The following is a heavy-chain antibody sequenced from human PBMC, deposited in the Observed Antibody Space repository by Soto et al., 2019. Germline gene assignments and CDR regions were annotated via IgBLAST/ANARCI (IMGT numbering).Heavy chain of an antibody. D-gene: IGHD3-3*01. Sequence: GGSLRLSCAASGFTFSSYAMSWVRQAPGKGLEWVSAISGSGGSTYYADSVKGRFTISRDNSKNTLYLQMNSLRAEDTAVYYCAKETYYDFWSGYPVHYYYYMDVWGKGTTVTVSS. CDR3: AKETYYDFWSGYPVHYYYYMDV. CDR1: GFTFSSYA. V-gene: IGHV3-23*01. J-gene: IGHJ6*03. CDR2: ISGSGGST.